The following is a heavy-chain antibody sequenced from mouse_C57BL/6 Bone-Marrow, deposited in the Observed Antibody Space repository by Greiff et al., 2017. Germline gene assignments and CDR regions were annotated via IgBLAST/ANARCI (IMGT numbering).Heavy chain of an antibody. CDR2: ISSGSSTI. J-gene: IGHJ3*01. CDR3: ARGTRFAY. Sequence: EVQGVESGGGLVKPGGSLKLSCAASGFTFSDYGMHWVRQAPEKGLEWVAYISSGSSTIYYAATVKGRFTISRDNAKTTLFLQMTRLRSADTAMYYCARGTRFAYWGQGTLVTVSA. V-gene: IGHV5-17*01. CDR1: GFTFSDYG. D-gene: IGHD3-3*01.